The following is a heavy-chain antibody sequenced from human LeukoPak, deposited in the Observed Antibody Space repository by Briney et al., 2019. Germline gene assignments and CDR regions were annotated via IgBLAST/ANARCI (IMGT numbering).Heavy chain of an antibody. D-gene: IGHD3-3*02. CDR1: GFTFSNFW. J-gene: IGHJ6*02. V-gene: IGHV3-7*01. Sequence: PGGSLRLSCGASGFTFSNFWMSWVRQAPGKGLEWVANINPDGSAKYYVDSVKGRFTISRDNAENSLYLQMNSLRPEDTAVYYCARHFSTYSYGLDVWGQGTTVTVSS. CDR3: ARHFSTYSYGLDV. CDR2: INPDGSAK.